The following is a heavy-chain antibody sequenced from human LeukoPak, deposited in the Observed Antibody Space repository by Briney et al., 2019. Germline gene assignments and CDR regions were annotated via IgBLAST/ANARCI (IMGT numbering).Heavy chain of an antibody. D-gene: IGHD1-26*01. J-gene: IGHJ4*02. CDR1: SGSISSSNW. Sequence: SGTLSLTCGVSSGSISSSNWWSWVRQPPGKGLEWIGDIYHSGIINYNPSLKSRVTISVDKSKNQFSLKLRSVTAADTAMYYCARVNSGSYGGSIDYWGQGTLVTVSS. CDR3: ARVNSGSYGGSIDY. CDR2: IYHSGII. V-gene: IGHV4-4*02.